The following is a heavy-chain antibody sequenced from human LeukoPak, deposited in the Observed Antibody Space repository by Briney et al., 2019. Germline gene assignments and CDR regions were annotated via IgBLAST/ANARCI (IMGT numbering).Heavy chain of an antibody. CDR2: INPNSGAT. CDR3: ARVGPEYSSSPAFDY. J-gene: IGHJ4*02. CDR1: GYSFTDYF. D-gene: IGHD6-6*01. V-gene: IGHV1-2*02. Sequence: GASVKVSCKASGYSFTDYFIHWVRQAPGQGLEWVGWINPNSGATDYAQQFQGRVTMTRDTSISTAYMDLSRLGSDDTAVYYCARVGPEYSSSPAFDYWGQGTLVTVSS.